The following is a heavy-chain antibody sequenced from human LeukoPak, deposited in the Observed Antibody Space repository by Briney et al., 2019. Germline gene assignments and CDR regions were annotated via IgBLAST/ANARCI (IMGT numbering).Heavy chain of an antibody. J-gene: IGHJ4*02. CDR3: ARRAGAYSHPYDY. CDR1: GVSISSYY. V-gene: IGHV4-4*07. Sequence: SETLSLTCTVSGVSISSYYWSWIRQPAGKGLEWIGRIHISGSTNYNPSLKSRVTMSVDTSKNQFSLRLSSVTAVDTAVYYCARRAGAYSHPYDYWGQGTLVTVSS. D-gene: IGHD4/OR15-4a*01. CDR2: IHISGST.